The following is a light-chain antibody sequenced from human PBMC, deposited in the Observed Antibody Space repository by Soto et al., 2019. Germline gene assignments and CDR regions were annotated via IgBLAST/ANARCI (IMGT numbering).Light chain of an antibody. Sequence: VMTQSPATLSVSPGERVTLSCRASQSVRSNLAWYLQKPGQAPRLLIYGASTRATGIPARFSGSGSGTEFTLTISSLQSEDFAVYYCQQYNNWPPLTFGGGTKVEIK. CDR3: QQYNNWPPLT. CDR1: QSVRSN. CDR2: GAS. J-gene: IGKJ4*01. V-gene: IGKV3-15*01.